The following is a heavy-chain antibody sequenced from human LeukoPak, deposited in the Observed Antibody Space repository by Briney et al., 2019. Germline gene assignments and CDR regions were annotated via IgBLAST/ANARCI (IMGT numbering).Heavy chain of an antibody. J-gene: IGHJ4*02. V-gene: IGHV3-7*01. D-gene: IGHD3-22*01. CDR1: GFTFSSYW. Sequence: GGSLRLSCAATGFTFSSYWMSWVRQAPGKGLEWVANIKQDGSEKYYVDSVKGRFTISRDNAKNSLYLQMNSLRAEDTAVYYCARVHDSSGYYQYYFDYWGQGTLVTVSS. CDR2: IKQDGSEK. CDR3: ARVHDSSGYYQYYFDY.